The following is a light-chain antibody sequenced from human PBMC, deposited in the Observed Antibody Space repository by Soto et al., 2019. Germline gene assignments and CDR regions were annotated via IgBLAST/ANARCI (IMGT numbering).Light chain of an antibody. CDR3: SSYTSSSTLT. J-gene: IGLJ2*01. V-gene: IGLV2-14*01. CDR2: DVS. Sequence: QSVLTQPASVSGSPGQSITISCTGTSSDVGGYNYVSWYQQHPGKARKLMIYDVSNRPSGVSNRFSGSKSGNTASLTISGLQAEDEADYYCSSYTSSSTLTFGGGTKLTVL. CDR1: SSDVGGYNY.